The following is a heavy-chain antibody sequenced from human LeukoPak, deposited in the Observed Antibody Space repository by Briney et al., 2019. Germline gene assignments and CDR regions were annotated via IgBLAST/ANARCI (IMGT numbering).Heavy chain of an antibody. D-gene: IGHD1-26*01. CDR1: GYSFTTYW. J-gene: IGHJ4*02. CDR2: IYPGDSDT. CDR3: ARGGLVGSTKNYFDH. V-gene: IGHV5-51*01. Sequence: GESLKFSCKASGYSFTTYWIGWVRQMPGKGLEWMGIIYPGDSDTRYSPSFQGQVTISADKSITTAYLQWSSLKASDTAMYYCARGGLVGSTKNYFDHWGQGTLVTVSS.